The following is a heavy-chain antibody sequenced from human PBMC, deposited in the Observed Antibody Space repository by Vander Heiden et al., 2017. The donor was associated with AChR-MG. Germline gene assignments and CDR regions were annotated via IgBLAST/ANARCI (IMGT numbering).Heavy chain of an antibody. Sequence: EVQIVESGGGLVQPGGSLRLSCSASGFTFSGSALHWVRQAPGKRPQYVSAISSNGENIYYADSVKGRFTISRDNSKNTLHLQLRSLRPEDTALYYCIFDDSSNWAHFEYWDRGAQVPVS. CDR1: GFTFSGSA. J-gene: IGHJ4*02. CDR3: IFDDSSNWAHFEY. D-gene: IGHD6-13*01. CDR2: ISSNGENI. V-gene: IGHV3-64D*06.